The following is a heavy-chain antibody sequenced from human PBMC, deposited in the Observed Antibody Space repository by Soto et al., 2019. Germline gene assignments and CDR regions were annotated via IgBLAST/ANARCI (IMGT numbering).Heavy chain of an antibody. CDR2: MSRSSRYI. J-gene: IGHJ4*02. D-gene: IGHD2-15*01. CDR1: GFTFNSYS. CDR3: ARDGGVAATLATYFDY. V-gene: IGHV3-21*01. Sequence: GGSLRLSGAASGFTFNSYSINWVRQAPWKGLEWVSSMSRSSRYIYYADSVKGRFTISRDNARNSVYLQMNSLRAEDTAVYYCARDGGVAATLATYFDYWGQGTQV.